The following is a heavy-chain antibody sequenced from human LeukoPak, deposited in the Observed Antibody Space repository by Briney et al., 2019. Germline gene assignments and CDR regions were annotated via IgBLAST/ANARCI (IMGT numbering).Heavy chain of an antibody. J-gene: IGHJ6*02. CDR2: ISYDGSNK. D-gene: IGHD1-14*01. CDR3: AKDYRNGAQYYYYGMDV. CDR1: GFTFSSYG. V-gene: IGHV3-30*18. Sequence: GGSLRLSCAASGFTFSSYGMHWVRQAPGKELEWVAVISYDGSNKYYADSVKGRFTISRDNSKNTLYLQMNSLRAEDTAVYYCAKDYRNGAQYYYYGMDVWGQGTTVTVSS.